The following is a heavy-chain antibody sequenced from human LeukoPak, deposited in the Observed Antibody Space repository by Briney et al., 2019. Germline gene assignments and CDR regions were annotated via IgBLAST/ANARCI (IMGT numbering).Heavy chain of an antibody. Sequence: PSETLSLTCAVYGGSFSGYYWSWIRQPPGKGLEWIGEINHSGSTNYNPSLKSRVTISVDTSKNQFSLKLSSVTAADTAVYYCATTPGTLAAARPGWFDPWGQGTLVTVSS. CDR1: GGSFSGYY. CDR3: ATTPGTLAAARPGWFDP. J-gene: IGHJ5*02. V-gene: IGHV4-34*01. CDR2: INHSGST. D-gene: IGHD6-13*01.